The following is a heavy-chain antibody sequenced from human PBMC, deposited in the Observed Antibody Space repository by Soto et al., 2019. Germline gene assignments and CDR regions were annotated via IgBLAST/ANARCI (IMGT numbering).Heavy chain of an antibody. CDR1: GGSISSGGYY. J-gene: IGHJ5*02. CDR3: ASGRYRSSSSLFEP. CDR2: IYYSGST. V-gene: IGHV4-31*03. Sequence: PSETLSLTGTVSGGSISSGGYYWSWIRQHPGKGLEWIGYIYYSGSTYYNPSLKSRVTISVDTSKNQFSLNLRSVTAADTAVYFCASGRYRSSSSLFEPWRQGILVTDSS. D-gene: IGHD6-6*01.